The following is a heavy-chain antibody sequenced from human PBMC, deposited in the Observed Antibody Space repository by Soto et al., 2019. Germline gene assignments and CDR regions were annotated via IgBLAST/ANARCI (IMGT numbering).Heavy chain of an antibody. CDR2: ISSSSDST. CDR3: ARLPKGSLVTA. D-gene: IGHD2-21*02. Sequence: LVESGGGLVYPGGSLTLSCVGSGFRFSEHSMNWVRQAPGKGLQWVSYISSSSDSTYYADSVKGRFTVSRDNAKNALFLQMNSLREDDKATYYCARLPKGSLVTAWGQGVRVTVSS. V-gene: IGHV3-48*02. CDR1: GFRFSEHS. J-gene: IGHJ4*02.